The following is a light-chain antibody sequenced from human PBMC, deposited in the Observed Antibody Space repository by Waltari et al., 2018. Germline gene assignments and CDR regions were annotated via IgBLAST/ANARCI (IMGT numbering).Light chain of an antibody. Sequence: EVVMTQSPATLSVSPGGRATLSCRASQSIATNLAWYQQRRGQAPKLLIFDASTRATSISGRFGGSGSGTEFTLTISSLQSEDSAVYYCQQYNRWPPITFGQGTRLEIK. CDR3: QQYNRWPPIT. CDR2: DAS. CDR1: QSIATN. J-gene: IGKJ5*01. V-gene: IGKV3-15*01.